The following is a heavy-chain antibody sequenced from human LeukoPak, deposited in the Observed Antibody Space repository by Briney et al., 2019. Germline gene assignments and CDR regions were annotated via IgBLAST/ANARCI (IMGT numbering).Heavy chain of an antibody. V-gene: IGHV4-34*01. CDR1: GGSFCGYY. CDR2: INHSGST. CDR3: ARGPPYFDY. J-gene: IGHJ4*02. Sequence: SETLSLTCAVYGGSFCGYYWSWIRQPPGKGLEWIGEINHSGSTNYNPSLKSRVTISVDTSKNQFSLKLSSVTAADTAVYYCARGPPYFDYWGQGTLVTVSS.